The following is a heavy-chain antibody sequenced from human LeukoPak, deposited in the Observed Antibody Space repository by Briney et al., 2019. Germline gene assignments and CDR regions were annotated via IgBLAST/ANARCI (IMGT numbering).Heavy chain of an antibody. CDR3: ARGFYRPLRIVDFWSGYQRPNYYYYYMDV. D-gene: IGHD3-3*01. J-gene: IGHJ6*03. CDR1: GGSFSGYY. Sequence: SETLSLTCAVYGGSFSGYYWSWIRQPPGKGLEWIGEINHSGSTNYNPSLKSRVTISVDTSKNQFSLKLSSVTAAGTAVYYCARGFYRPLRIVDFWSGYQRPNYYYYYMDVWGKGTTVTVSS. CDR2: INHSGST. V-gene: IGHV4-34*01.